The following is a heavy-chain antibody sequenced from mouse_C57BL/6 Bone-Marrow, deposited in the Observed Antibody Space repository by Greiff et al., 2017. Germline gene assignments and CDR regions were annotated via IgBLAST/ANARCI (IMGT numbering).Heavy chain of an antibody. V-gene: IGHV14-4*01. CDR2: IDPEIGDT. CDR3: SSFDGNYFDF. CDR1: GFNIKDDY. J-gene: IGHJ2*01. Sequence: VQLQQSGAELVRPGASVKLSCTASGFNIKDDYIHWVKQRPEQGLEWIGWIDPEIGDTESASKFQGKATITSATSSNTAYLQLSSLTSADTAVYYFSSFDGNYFDFWGQGTPLTVAS. D-gene: IGHD2-3*01.